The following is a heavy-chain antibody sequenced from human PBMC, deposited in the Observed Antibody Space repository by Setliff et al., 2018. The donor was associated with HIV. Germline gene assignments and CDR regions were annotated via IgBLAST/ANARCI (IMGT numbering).Heavy chain of an antibody. CDR1: GFTFGDYA. J-gene: IGHJ4*02. Sequence: PGGSLRLSCTASGFTFGDYAMIWVRQAPGKGLECISYISKSGSRTYDADSVKGRFTTSRDNAKKSLYLLMDSLRVEDTAVYYCATGSYSSVWYGFDYWGRGTLVTVSS. D-gene: IGHD6-19*01. V-gene: IGHV3-48*03. CDR3: ATGSYSSVWYGFDY. CDR2: ISKSGSRT.